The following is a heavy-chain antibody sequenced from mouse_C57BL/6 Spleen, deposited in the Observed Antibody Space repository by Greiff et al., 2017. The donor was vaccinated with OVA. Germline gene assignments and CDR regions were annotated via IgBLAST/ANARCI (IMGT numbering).Heavy chain of an antibody. D-gene: IGHD1-1*01. V-gene: IGHV1-55*01. CDR2: IYPGSGST. CDR1: GYTFTSYW. J-gene: IGHJ4*01. CDR3: AREFYYYGSSYDYAMDY. Sequence: QVQLQQPGAELVKPGASVKMSCKASGYTFTSYWITWVKQRPGQGLEWIGDIYPGSGSTNYNEKFKSKATLTVDTSSSTAYMQLSSLTTEDSAIYYCAREFYYYGSSYDYAMDYWGQGTSVTVSS.